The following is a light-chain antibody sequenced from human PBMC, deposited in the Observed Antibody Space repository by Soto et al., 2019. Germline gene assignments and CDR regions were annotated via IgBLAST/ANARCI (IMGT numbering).Light chain of an antibody. V-gene: IGLV2-23*01. J-gene: IGLJ2*01. CDR2: EGT. Sequence: QSAMTQPASVSGSPGQSITISCTRSSTDFENYNLVSWYQHCPDKAPKLIIYEGTKRPSEISDRFSGSESDTTASLIISGLHPEDEADYYCSSYAGSSARVVFGGGTKVTVL. CDR3: SSYAGSSARVV. CDR1: STDFENYNL.